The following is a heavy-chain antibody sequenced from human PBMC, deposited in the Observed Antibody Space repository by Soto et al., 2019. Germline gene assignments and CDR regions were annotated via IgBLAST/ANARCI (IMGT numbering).Heavy chain of an antibody. J-gene: IGHJ3*02. V-gene: IGHV4-30-4*02. D-gene: IGHD2-15*01. CDR1: GGSISSGDYY. CDR3: ARDQEREVAAPDAFDI. CDR2: IYYSGST. Sequence: SDTLSLTCTVSGGSISSGDYYWSWIRQPPGKGLEWIGYIYYSGSTYYNPSLKSRVTISVDTSKNQFSLKLSSVTAADTAVYYCARDQEREVAAPDAFDIWGQGTMVTVSS.